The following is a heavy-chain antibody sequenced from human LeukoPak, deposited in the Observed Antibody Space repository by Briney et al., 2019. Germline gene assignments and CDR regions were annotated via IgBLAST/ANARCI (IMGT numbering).Heavy chain of an antibody. D-gene: IGHD3-22*01. CDR2: IWYDGSNK. V-gene: IGHV3-33*01. CDR3: ARDSESNYYDGSGPPVDY. Sequence: GGSLRLSCAASGFTFSSYGMHWVRQAPGKGLEWVAVIWYDGSNKYYADSVKGRFTISRDNSKNTLYLQMNSLRAEDTAVYYCARDSESNYYDGSGPPVDYWGQGTLVTVSS. CDR1: GFTFSSYG. J-gene: IGHJ4*02.